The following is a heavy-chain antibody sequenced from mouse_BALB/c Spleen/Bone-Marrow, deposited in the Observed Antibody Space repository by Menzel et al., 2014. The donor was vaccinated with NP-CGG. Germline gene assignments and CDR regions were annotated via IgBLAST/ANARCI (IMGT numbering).Heavy chain of an antibody. Sequence: QVQLQQSGPELVRPGVSVKLSCKGSGYTFTDYPMHWVKQSHAKSLEGIGVISIYSGNTNYNQNFKGKAKMTVDKSSSTVYMELARVTSEDSAIYHCARGFLGYFDYWGQGTTLTVSS. CDR2: ISIYSGNT. CDR1: GYTFTDYP. V-gene: IGHV1-67*01. CDR3: ARGFLGYFDY. J-gene: IGHJ2*01.